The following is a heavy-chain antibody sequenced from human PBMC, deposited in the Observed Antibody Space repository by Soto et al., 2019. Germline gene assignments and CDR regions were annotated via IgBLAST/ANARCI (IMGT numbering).Heavy chain of an antibody. D-gene: IGHD3-10*01. CDR1: EFNFENYA. V-gene: IGHV3-9*01. Sequence: EVQLVESGGGLVQPGRSLRLSCAASEFNFENYAMHWVRQAPGKGLEWVSGISWNSGTLVYADSVKGRFTISRDNAKNSLFLQMTSLRPEDTALYFCAKGRTRPLELGSFGDNAFDVWGQGTMVTVSS. CDR3: AKGRTRPLELGSFGDNAFDV. J-gene: IGHJ3*01. CDR2: ISWNSGTL.